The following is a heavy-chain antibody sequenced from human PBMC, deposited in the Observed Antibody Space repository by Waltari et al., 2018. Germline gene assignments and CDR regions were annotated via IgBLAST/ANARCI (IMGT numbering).Heavy chain of an antibody. J-gene: IGHJ6*03. D-gene: IGHD3-3*01. Sequence: EVQLVESGGGLVMPGGSLRLSGAASGFNFKNYIMNWVRQAPGKGLEWVSSISSTNSIYYADSVKGRFTISRDNAKNSLFLQLNSLGAEDTAVYYCAKDGDYWSGFQYYYYMDVWGKGTTVTVSS. CDR1: GFNFKNYI. CDR2: ISSTNSI. V-gene: IGHV3-21*02. CDR3: AKDGDYWSGFQYYYYMDV.